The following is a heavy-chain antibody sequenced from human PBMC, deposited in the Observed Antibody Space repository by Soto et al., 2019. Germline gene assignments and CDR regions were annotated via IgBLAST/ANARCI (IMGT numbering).Heavy chain of an antibody. Sequence: SVKVSCKASGGTFSSYAISWVRQAPGQGLEWMGGIIPIFGTANYAQKFQGRVTITADESTSTAYMELSSLRSEDTAVYYCAKYSSSGNWFDPCGQGTLVTVSS. V-gene: IGHV1-69*13. J-gene: IGHJ5*02. CDR3: AKYSSSGNWFDP. D-gene: IGHD6-6*01. CDR1: GGTFSSYA. CDR2: IIPIFGTA.